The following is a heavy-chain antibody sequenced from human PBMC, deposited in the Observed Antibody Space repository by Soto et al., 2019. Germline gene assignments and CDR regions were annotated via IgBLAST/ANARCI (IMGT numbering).Heavy chain of an antibody. D-gene: IGHD6-13*01. CDR3: AKYRRTAAEGETLYY. CDR2: VYYTGST. V-gene: IGHV4-59*01. J-gene: IGHJ4*02. CDR1: GDSIDNYY. Sequence: SETLSLTCTVSGDSIDNYYWSWIRQPPGKRLEWIGYVYYTGSTTYNPSLESRVAMSVDTSKNQFSLKLSSVSAADTAVHYCAKYRRTAAEGETLYYWGRWTL.